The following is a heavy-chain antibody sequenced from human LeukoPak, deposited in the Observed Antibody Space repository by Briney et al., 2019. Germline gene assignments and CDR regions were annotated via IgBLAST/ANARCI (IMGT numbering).Heavy chain of an antibody. D-gene: IGHD6-19*01. CDR2: IWHDGGEK. V-gene: IGHV3-33*01. CDR3: ARGWALAGNPNWFAP. J-gene: IGHJ5*02. CDR1: GFTFSKSI. Sequence: QTGGSLRLSCAASGFTFSKSIMHWVRQTPGKGLDWVAVIWHDGGEKHYEDSVKGRFTISRDNSKNTMWLQMNSLRAEDTAIYYCARGWALAGNPNWFAPWGQGTLVTVSS.